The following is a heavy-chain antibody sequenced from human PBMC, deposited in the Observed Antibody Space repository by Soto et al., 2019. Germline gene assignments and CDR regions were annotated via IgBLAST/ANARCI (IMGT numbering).Heavy chain of an antibody. V-gene: IGHV5-51*01. CDR2: IYPGDSDT. CDR3: ARRFSRIRAEYCSSTSCRDNWFDP. Sequence: PGESLKISCKGSGYSFTSYWIGWVRQMPGKGLEWMGIIYPGDSDTRYSPSFQGQVTISADKSISTAYLQWSSLKASDTAMYYCARRFSRIRAEYCSSTSCRDNWFDPWGQGTLVTVSS. J-gene: IGHJ5*02. CDR1: GYSFTSYW. D-gene: IGHD2-2*01.